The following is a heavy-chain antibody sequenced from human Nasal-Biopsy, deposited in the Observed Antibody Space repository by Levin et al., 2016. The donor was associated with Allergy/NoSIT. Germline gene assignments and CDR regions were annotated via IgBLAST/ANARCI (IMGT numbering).Heavy chain of an antibody. D-gene: IGHD3-10*01. CDR3: ARLRDYVFHSGSYRDAGMDV. V-gene: IGHV5-51*01. J-gene: IGHJ6*02. CDR1: GYSFTDFW. CDR2: IFPGDSGT. Sequence: GESLKISCKATGYSFTDFWVAWVRQMPGRGLEWMGMIFPGDSGTRYSPSFQGQVSISADKAIDTAYVQWSSLKASDTATYYCARLRDYVFHSGSYRDAGMDVWGQGTTVTVSS.